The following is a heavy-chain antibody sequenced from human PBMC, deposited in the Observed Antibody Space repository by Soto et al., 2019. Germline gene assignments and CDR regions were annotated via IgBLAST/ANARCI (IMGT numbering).Heavy chain of an antibody. CDR1: GFTFSSYA. CDR3: EKAENLQTYGRDV. J-gene: IGHJ6*02. CDR2: ISGSGGST. Sequence: EVQLLESGGGLVQPGGSLRLSCAASGFTFSSYAMSWVRQAPGKGLEWVSGISGSGGSTYYADSVKGRFTISRDNSKNTLYLQMNSLRAEDTAVYYCEKAENLQTYGRDVWGQGTTVTVSS. V-gene: IGHV3-23*01.